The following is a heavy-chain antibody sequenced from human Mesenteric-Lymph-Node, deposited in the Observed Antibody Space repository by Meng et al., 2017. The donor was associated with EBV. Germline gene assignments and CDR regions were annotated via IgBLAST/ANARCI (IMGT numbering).Heavy chain of an antibody. Sequence: QVHVQESGPGLVKPSGTLSLTCAVSGASISSENWWSWVLQPPGKGLEWIGEIYHSGSTNYNPSLKSRVTISVDKLKRQFSLKLTSVTAADTAVYHCARFQRSGDFDWGQGTLVTVSS. J-gene: IGHJ4*02. CDR2: IYHSGST. V-gene: IGHV4-4*02. CDR1: GASISSENW. CDR3: ARFQRSGDFD. D-gene: IGHD3-10*01.